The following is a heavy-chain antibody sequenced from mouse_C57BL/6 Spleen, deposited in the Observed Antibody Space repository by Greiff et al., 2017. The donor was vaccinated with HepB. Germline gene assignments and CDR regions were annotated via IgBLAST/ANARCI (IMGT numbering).Heavy chain of an antibody. CDR2: IYPGDGDT. CDR1: GYAFSSYW. D-gene: IGHD1-1*01. CDR3: ARRGSSYWYFDV. J-gene: IGHJ1*01. V-gene: IGHV1-80*01. Sequence: VQLQQSGAELVKPGASVKISCKASGYAFSSYWMNWVKQRPGKGLEWIGQIYPGDGDTNYNGKFKGKATLTADKSSSTAYMQLSSLTSEDSAVYFCARRGSSYWYFDVWGPGTTVTVSS.